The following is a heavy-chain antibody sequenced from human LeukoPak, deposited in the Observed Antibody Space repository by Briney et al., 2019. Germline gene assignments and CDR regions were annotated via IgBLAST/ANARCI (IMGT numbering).Heavy chain of an antibody. CDR2: MNPNSGNT. D-gene: IGHD5-12*01. J-gene: IGHJ6*02. CDR3: AREDSGYDLNYYYYGMDV. CDR1: GYTFTSYD. V-gene: IGHV1-8*01. Sequence: ASVKVSCKASGYTFTSYDINWVRQATGHGLEWMGWMNPNSGNTGYAQKFQGRVTMTRNTSISTAYMELSSLRSEDTAVYYCAREDSGYDLNYYYYGMDVWGQGTTVTVSS.